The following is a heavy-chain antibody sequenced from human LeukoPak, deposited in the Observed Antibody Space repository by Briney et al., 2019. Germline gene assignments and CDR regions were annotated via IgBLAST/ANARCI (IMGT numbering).Heavy chain of an antibody. CDR3: ARTQSREPPRYYSGSGSYVPRGPFFDY. CDR1: GGSISSYY. Sequence: PSETLSLTCTVSGGSISSYYWSWIRQPAGEGLEWIGRIYISGSTNYNPSLKSRVTMSVDTSKNQFSLKLSSVTAADTAVYYCARTQSREPPRYYSGSGSYVPRGPFFDYWGQGTLVTVSS. D-gene: IGHD3-10*01. J-gene: IGHJ4*02. CDR2: IYISGST. V-gene: IGHV4-4*07.